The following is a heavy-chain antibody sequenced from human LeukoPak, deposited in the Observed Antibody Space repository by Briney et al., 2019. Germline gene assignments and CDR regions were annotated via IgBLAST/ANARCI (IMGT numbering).Heavy chain of an antibody. CDR3: ATDDYSNFSGWFDP. D-gene: IGHD4-11*01. CDR2: FDPEDGET. Sequence: ASVKASCKVSGYTLTELSMHWVRQAPVNGLEWMGGFDPEDGETIYAQKFQGRVTMTEDTSTDTAYMELSSLRSEDTAVYYCATDDYSNFSGWFDPWGQGTLVTVSS. CDR1: GYTLTELS. V-gene: IGHV1-24*01. J-gene: IGHJ5*02.